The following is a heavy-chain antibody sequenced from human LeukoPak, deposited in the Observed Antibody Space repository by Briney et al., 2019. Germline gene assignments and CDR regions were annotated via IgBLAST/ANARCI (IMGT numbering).Heavy chain of an antibody. V-gene: IGHV4-4*07. Sequence: PSETLSLTCTVSGGSISSYYWSWLRQPPGKGLEWIGRIYTSGSTNYNPSLQSRVTLSLDTSKNQFSLKLSSVTAAGTAVYYCAREAQYGSGWYEDYWGQGTLVTVSS. J-gene: IGHJ4*02. CDR1: GGSISSYY. D-gene: IGHD6-19*01. CDR3: AREAQYGSGWYEDY. CDR2: IYTSGST.